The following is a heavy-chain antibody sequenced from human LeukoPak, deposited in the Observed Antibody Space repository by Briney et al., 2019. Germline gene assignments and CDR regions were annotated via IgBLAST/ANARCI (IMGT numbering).Heavy chain of an antibody. Sequence: GGSLRLSCAASGFTFSSYAMNWVRQAPGRGLEWVSAVDRSSDSTYYAESVKGRFTVSRDNSKSTLFLEMNSLRAEDTAVYYCAKDPPRGDGYQPNFFDSRGQGTLVTVSS. CDR2: VDRSSDST. V-gene: IGHV3-23*01. CDR3: AKDPPRGDGYQPNFFDS. J-gene: IGHJ4*02. CDR1: GFTFSSYA. D-gene: IGHD5-24*01.